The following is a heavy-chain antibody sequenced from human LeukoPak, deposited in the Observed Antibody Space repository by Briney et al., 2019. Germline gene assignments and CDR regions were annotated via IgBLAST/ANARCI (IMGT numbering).Heavy chain of an antibody. J-gene: IGHJ4*02. CDR1: GFTLSHFG. CDR2: ISSSSTTI. V-gene: IGHV3-48*04. Sequence: GGSLRLSCAASGFTLSHFGMNWVRHAPGKGLEWISYISSSSTTIYYADSVKGRFAISRDNAKNSLSLQMNSLRAEDTAVYYCARNDYDFWSGYHYWGQGTLVTVSS. CDR3: ARNDYDFWSGYHY. D-gene: IGHD3-3*01.